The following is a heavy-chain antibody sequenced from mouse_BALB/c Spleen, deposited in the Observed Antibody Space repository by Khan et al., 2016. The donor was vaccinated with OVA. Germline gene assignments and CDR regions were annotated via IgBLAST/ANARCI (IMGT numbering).Heavy chain of an antibody. CDR2: ISYSGYT. CDR3: ARKNYYGYAMDY. CDR1: GYSITSDYA. Sequence: VRLKQLGPGLVKPSQSLSLTCTVTGYSITSDYAWDWIRQFPGNKLEWMGYISYSGYTSYNPSLKSRISISRDTSKNQFFLQLTSVTTEDTATYYCARKNYYGYAMDYWGQGTSVTVSS. D-gene: IGHD1-1*01. V-gene: IGHV3-2*02. J-gene: IGHJ4*01.